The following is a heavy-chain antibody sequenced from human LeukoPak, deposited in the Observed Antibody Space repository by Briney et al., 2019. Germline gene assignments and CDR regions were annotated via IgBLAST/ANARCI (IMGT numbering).Heavy chain of an antibody. D-gene: IGHD4-17*01. CDR3: ARWTTVTPFDY. J-gene: IGHJ4*02. Sequence: SETLSLTCTVSGGSISSYYWSWIRQPPGKGLEWIGCIYYSGSTNYNPSLKSRVTISVDTSKNQFSLKLSSVTAADTAVYYCARWTTVTPFDYWGQGTLVTVSS. V-gene: IGHV4-59*01. CDR1: GGSISSYY. CDR2: IYYSGST.